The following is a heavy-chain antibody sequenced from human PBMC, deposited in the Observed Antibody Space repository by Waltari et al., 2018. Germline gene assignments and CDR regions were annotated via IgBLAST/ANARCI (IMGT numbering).Heavy chain of an antibody. CDR1: GFTFSSYA. D-gene: IGHD2-15*01. Sequence: EVQLLESGGGLVQPGGSLRLSCAASGFTFSSYAMSLVRRAPGKGLEWVSAISGSGGSTYYADSVKGRFTISRDNSKNTLYLQMNSLRAEDTAVYYCATSPYCSGGSCSQWGQGTLVTVSS. V-gene: IGHV3-23*01. CDR3: ATSPYCSGGSCSQ. J-gene: IGHJ4*02. CDR2: ISGSGGST.